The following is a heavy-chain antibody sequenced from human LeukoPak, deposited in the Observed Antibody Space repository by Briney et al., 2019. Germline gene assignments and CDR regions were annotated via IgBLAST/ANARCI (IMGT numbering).Heavy chain of an antibody. Sequence: GGSLRLSCAASGFTFSSYSMNWVRQAPGKGLEWVSGISWNSGSIGYADSVKGRFTISRDNAKNSLYLQMNSLRAEDTALYYCAKGGSVVPAAPNIDYWGQGTLVTVSS. CDR2: ISWNSGSI. CDR1: GFTFSSYS. V-gene: IGHV3-9*01. CDR3: AKGGSVVPAAPNIDY. J-gene: IGHJ4*02. D-gene: IGHD2-2*01.